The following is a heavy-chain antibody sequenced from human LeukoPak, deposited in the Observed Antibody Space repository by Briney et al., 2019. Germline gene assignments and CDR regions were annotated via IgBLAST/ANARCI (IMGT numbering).Heavy chain of an antibody. D-gene: IGHD3-3*01. V-gene: IGHV3-23*01. CDR1: GFSFSSYA. CDR3: AKAGDFWGTRDLIYFDY. CDR2: ISGSGGST. J-gene: IGHJ4*02. Sequence: PGGSLRLSCAASGFSFSSYAMSWVRQAPGKGLEWVSGISGSGGSTYYADSVKGRFTISRDNSKNTLYMQLNSLRAEDTAVYYCAKAGDFWGTRDLIYFDYWGQGTLVTVSS.